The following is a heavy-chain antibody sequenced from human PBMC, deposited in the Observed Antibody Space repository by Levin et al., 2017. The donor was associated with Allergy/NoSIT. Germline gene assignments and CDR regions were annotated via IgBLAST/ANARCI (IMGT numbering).Heavy chain of an antibody. V-gene: IGHV4-59*01. CDR3: ARTVYL. D-gene: IGHD1-14*01. J-gene: IGHJ2*01. CDR1: GGSIGAYY. Sequence: SQTLSRTCTVSGGSIGAYYWSWIRQPPGKGLEWIGYIFQSGTTNYNPSLESRVTISLDTSKNQFSLKLTSVTAADTAVYYCARTVYLWGRGTLVTVSS. CDR2: IFQSGTT.